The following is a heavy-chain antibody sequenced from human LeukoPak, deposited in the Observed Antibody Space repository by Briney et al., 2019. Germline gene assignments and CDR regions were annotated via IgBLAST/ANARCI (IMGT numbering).Heavy chain of an antibody. CDR1: GFSFSSYA. J-gene: IGHJ4*02. D-gene: IGHD3-3*01. V-gene: IGHV3-30-3*01. CDR3: ARDRVVMTLNYFDY. Sequence: GESLTLSCTVSGFSFSSYAMHWVRHAPGPGLGLEAVMTYDGSNKYYANSVKGRFTISRDNSKNTLQLQMNSLRAEDTAVYYCARDRVVMTLNYFDYWGQGTLVTVSS. CDR2: MTYDGSNK.